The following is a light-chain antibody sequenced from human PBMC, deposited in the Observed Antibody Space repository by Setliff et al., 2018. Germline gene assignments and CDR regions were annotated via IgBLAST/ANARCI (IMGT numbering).Light chain of an antibody. Sequence: SVLTQPRSVSGSPGQSVTISCTGTSSDVGGYNYVSWNQQHPGKAPKLMIYDVSKRPSGVPDRFSGSKSGNTASLAITGLHSEDEADYYCQSYDSSLSAYVFGTGTKVTVL. CDR2: DVS. CDR1: SSDVGGYNY. V-gene: IGLV2-11*01. J-gene: IGLJ1*01. CDR3: QSYDSSLSAYV.